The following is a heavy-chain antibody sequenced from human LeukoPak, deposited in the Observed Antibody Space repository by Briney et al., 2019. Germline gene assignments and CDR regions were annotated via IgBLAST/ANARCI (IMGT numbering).Heavy chain of an antibody. V-gene: IGHV7-4-1*02. J-gene: IGHJ5*02. Sequence: GASVKVSCKASGYSFINYAMNWVRQAPGQGLEWMGWINTNTGNPAYAQGFTGRFVFSLDTSVSTAYLQISSLKAEDTAVYYCARDGKSGGYNWFDPWGQGTLVTVSS. D-gene: IGHD3-16*01. CDR2: INTNTGNP. CDR1: GYSFINYA. CDR3: ARDGKSGGYNWFDP.